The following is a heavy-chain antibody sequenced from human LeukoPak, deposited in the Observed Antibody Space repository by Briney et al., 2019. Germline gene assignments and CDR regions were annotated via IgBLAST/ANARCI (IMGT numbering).Heavy chain of an antibody. CDR3: ARTNVYYYASSDYYPYFDY. CDR1: GYTFTGYY. V-gene: IGHV1-2*02. CDR2: INPNSGGT. J-gene: IGHJ4*02. Sequence: ASVKVSCKASGYTFTGYYMHWVRQAPGQGLEWMGWINPNSGGTNYAQKFQGRVTMTRDTSISTAYMELSRLRSEDTAVYYCARTNVYYYASSDYYPYFDYWAQGTLVTVSS. D-gene: IGHD3-22*01.